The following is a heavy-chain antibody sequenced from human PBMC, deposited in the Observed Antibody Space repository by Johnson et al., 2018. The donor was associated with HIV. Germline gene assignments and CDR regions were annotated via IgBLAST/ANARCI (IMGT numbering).Heavy chain of an antibody. Sequence: MLLVESGGGLVQPGGSLRLSCAASGFTFSSYWMSWVRQAPGKGLEWVANIKQDGSEKYYVDSVKGRFTISRDNAKNSLYLQMNSLRAEDTAVYYCASSSSSWTSDPDDAVDSWGQWTMVTVSS. J-gene: IGHJ3*02. D-gene: IGHD6-13*01. CDR1: GFTFSSYW. V-gene: IGHV3-7*05. CDR3: ASSSSSWTSDPDDAVDS. CDR2: IKQDGSEK.